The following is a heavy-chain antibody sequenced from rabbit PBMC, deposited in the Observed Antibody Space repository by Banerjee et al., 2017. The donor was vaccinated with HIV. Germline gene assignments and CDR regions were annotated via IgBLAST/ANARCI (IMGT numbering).Heavy chain of an antibody. V-gene: IGHV1S40*01. J-gene: IGHJ4*01. CDR1: GFSFSNKYV. D-gene: IGHD7-1*01. CDR2: INTSSGNT. CDR3: ARDQPADGGFSLNL. Sequence: QSLEESGGDLVKPEGSLTLTCTASGFSFSNKYVMCWVRQAPGKGLEWIACINTSSGNTVYASWAKGRFTISKTSSTTVALQMTSLTAADTATYFCARDQPADGGFSLNLWGQGTLVTVS.